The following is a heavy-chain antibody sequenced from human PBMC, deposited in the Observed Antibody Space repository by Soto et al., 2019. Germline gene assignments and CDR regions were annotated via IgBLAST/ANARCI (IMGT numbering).Heavy chain of an antibody. CDR3: ARASSVGPFDY. CDR1: GLTFSSYE. CDR2: ISSSGSTI. V-gene: IGHV3-48*03. D-gene: IGHD1-26*01. J-gene: IGHJ4*02. Sequence: GSLRLSCAASGLTFSSYEMNWVRQDPGKGLEWVSYISSSGSTIHYADSVKGRVTISRDNAKNSLYLQMNSLRAEDTAFYYCARASSVGPFDYWGQGILVTVPS.